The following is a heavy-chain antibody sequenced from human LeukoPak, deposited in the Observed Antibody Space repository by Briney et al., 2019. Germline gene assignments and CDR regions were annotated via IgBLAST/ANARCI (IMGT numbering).Heavy chain of an antibody. D-gene: IGHD3-10*01. V-gene: IGHV4-34*01. J-gene: IGHJ4*02. CDR3: ARGQWFRAF. Sequence: SETLSLACAVYGGSFSGYYWTWIRQSPGRGLEWIGEVHYSGSATYNPSLKSRVTISVDTSINQFSLKMNSVTAADTAVYYCARGQWFRAFWSRGTPVTVSS. CDR2: VHYSGSA. CDR1: GGSFSGYY.